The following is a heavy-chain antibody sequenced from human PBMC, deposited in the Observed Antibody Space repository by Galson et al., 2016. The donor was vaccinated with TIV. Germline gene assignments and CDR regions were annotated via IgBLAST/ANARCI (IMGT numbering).Heavy chain of an antibody. CDR2: INPRTDET. CDR3: ARDRDSGDWRLEY. CDR1: GYVFPDFY. D-gene: IGHD2-21*02. Sequence: SVKVSCKASGYVFPDFYVHWVRQAPGLGFEWMGRINPRTDETKYAENFQGRIAIIRDTSSPSVHLELTGLTSDDTATYYCARDRDSGDWRLEYWGQGTLVAVSS. J-gene: IGHJ4*02. V-gene: IGHV1-2*06.